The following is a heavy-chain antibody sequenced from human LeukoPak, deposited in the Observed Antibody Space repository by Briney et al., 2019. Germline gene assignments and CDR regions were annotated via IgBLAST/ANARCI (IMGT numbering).Heavy chain of an antibody. CDR2: VSGSGGTT. D-gene: IGHD5-18*01. Sequence: PGGSLRLSCAASGLTFSSYAMSWVRQAPGNGLEWVSGVSGSGGTTYYADSVKGRFTISRDNSKNTLYLQMNSLRAEDTAIYYCAKNPTIQLWSDYYYYMDVWGKGTTVTVSS. J-gene: IGHJ6*03. V-gene: IGHV3-23*01. CDR3: AKNPTIQLWSDYYYYMDV. CDR1: GLTFSSYA.